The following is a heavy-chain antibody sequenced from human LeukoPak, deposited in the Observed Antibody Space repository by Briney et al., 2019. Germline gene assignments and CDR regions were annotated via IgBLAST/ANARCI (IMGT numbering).Heavy chain of an antibody. CDR3: ARDAQWLVPEGYYYYMDV. D-gene: IGHD6-19*01. CDR1: GFTFSRHN. Sequence: GGSLRLSCAGSGFTFSRHNMNWFRQAPGKGLERVSYISSRSSYIFYADSVKGRFTISRDNAKNSLYLQMNSLGAEDTAVYYCARDAQWLVPEGYYYYMDVWGKGTTVTVSS. CDR2: ISSRSSYI. V-gene: IGHV3-21*01. J-gene: IGHJ6*03.